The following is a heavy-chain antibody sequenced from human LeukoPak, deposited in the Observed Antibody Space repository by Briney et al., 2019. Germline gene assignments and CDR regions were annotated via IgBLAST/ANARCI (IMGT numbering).Heavy chain of an antibody. V-gene: IGHV1-18*01. Sequence: ASVKVSCKASGYTLTSYGITWVRQAPGEGLEGMGWISAYNGITKYAQTFQGRVTINTDTSTNTAHMELRSLTSDDTAVYYCASEIAEAQNPNWFDPWGQGTLVTVPS. J-gene: IGHJ5*02. CDR3: ASEIAEAQNPNWFDP. CDR1: GYTLTSYG. CDR2: ISAYNGIT. D-gene: IGHD2-21*01.